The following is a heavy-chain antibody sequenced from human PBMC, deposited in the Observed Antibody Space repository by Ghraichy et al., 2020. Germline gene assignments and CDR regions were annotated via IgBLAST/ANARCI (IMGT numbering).Heavy chain of an antibody. J-gene: IGHJ5*02. Sequence: GGSLRLSCAASGFTVSGHYTSWVRQTPGKGLDWVAIIHKGGDAYYADSVRGRFTISRDISKNMIYLHMNNLIAEDTAVYYCATFGPWGQGTLVTVSS. CDR1: GFTVSGHY. V-gene: IGHV3-53*01. CDR2: IHKGGDA. D-gene: IGHD2/OR15-2a*01. CDR3: ATFGP.